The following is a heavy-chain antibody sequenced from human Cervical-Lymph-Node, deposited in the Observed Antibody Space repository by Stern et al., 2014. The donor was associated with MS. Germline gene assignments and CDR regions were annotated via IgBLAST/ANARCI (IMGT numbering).Heavy chain of an antibody. CDR3: AHSRVKYCRGGTCYSSLFDF. CDR1: GFSLSTPGVG. D-gene: IGHD2-15*01. J-gene: IGHJ5*01. CDR2: IYWADDN. V-gene: IGHV2-5*02. Sequence: QVTLKESGPTLVKPTQTLTLTCTASGFSLSTPGVGVGWLRQPPGKALEWLALIYWADDNLYSPSLKNRLTIIKDTSKNQVILTMTNVDPVDTATYYCAHSRVKYCRGGTCYSSLFDFWGQGTLITVSS.